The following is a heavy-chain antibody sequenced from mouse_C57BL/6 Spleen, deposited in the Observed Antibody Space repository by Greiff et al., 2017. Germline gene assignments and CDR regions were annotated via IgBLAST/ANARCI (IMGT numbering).Heavy chain of an antibody. J-gene: IGHJ2*01. CDR1: GYTFTSYW. CDR2: IDPSDSYT. V-gene: IGHV1-50*01. CDR3: ARAPDY. Sequence: VQLQQPGAELVKPGASVKLSCKASGYTFTSYWMQWVKQRPGQGLEWIGEIDPSDSYTNYNQKFKGKATLTVDTSSSTAYMQLSSLTSEDSAVYYCARAPDYWGQGTTLTVSS.